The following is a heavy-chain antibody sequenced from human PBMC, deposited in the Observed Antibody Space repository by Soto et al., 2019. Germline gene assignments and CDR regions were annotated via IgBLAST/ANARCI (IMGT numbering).Heavy chain of an antibody. J-gene: IGHJ4*02. CDR1: GYGFTTYW. Sequence: GESLKISCKASGYGFTTYWIGWVRQMPGKGLEWMAIINPTDSDTRYSPSFQGQVTISVDTSITTAYLQWSSLRASDTAMYYCARQGGRRVSIDYWGQGTQVTVSS. D-gene: IGHD2-15*01. V-gene: IGHV5-51*01. CDR2: INPTDSDT. CDR3: ARQGGRRVSIDY.